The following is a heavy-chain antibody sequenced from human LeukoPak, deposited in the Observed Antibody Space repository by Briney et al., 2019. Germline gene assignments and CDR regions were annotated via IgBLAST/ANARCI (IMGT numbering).Heavy chain of an antibody. CDR2: IYPGDSDT. CDR1: GYSFTSYW. V-gene: IGHV5-51*01. J-gene: IGHJ4*02. Sequence: GESLKISCKGSGYSFTSYWIGWVRQMPGKGLEWMGIIYPGDSDTRYSPSFQGQVTISADESISTAYLQWSSLKASDTAMYYCARTNDYVWGSYRGRYFDYWGQGTLVTVSS. CDR3: ARTNDYVWGSYRGRYFDY. D-gene: IGHD3-16*02.